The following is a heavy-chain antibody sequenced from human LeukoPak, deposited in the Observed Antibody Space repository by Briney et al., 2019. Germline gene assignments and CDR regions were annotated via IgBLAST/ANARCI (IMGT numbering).Heavy chain of an antibody. V-gene: IGHV3-30*02. CDR2: IEKDGNTK. CDR1: GFTFSSYG. CDR3: TKARDFWTRRFFDY. J-gene: IGHJ4*02. Sequence: GGSLRLSCAASGFTFSSYGMHWVHQAPGKGLEWVAFIEKDGNTKYYTDSVRGRFAISRDNSKNTLYLQMSSLRTEDTAMFYCTKARDFWTRRFFDYWGQGSLVTVFS. D-gene: IGHD3/OR15-3a*01.